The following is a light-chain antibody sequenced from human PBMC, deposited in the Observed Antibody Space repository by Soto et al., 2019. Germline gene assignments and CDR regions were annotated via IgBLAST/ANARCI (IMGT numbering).Light chain of an antibody. CDR1: SGHSSYA. CDR2: LNSDGSH. Sequence: QAVVTQSPSASASLGASVKLTCTLSSGHSSYAIAWHQQQPEKGPRYLMKLNSDGSHSKGDGIPDRFSGSSSGAERYLTISSLQSEDEADYYCQTWGTRVFGGGTKLTVL. J-gene: IGLJ3*02. V-gene: IGLV4-69*01. CDR3: QTWGTRV.